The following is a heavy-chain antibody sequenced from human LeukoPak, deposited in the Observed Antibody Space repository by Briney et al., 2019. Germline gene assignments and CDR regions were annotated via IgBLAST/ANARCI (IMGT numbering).Heavy chain of an antibody. CDR1: GYTFTSYG. Sequence: ASVKVSCKASGYTFTSYGISWVRQAPGQGLEWMGWISAYNGNTNYAQKLQGRVTMTTDTSTSTAYMELRSLGSDDTAVYYCARGPLGYCSSTSCSGDNWFDPWGQGTLVTVSS. CDR3: ARGPLGYCSSTSCSGDNWFDP. J-gene: IGHJ5*02. D-gene: IGHD2-2*01. V-gene: IGHV1-18*01. CDR2: ISAYNGNT.